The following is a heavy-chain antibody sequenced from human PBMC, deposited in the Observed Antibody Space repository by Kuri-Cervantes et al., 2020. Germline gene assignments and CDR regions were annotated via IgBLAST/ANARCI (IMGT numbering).Heavy chain of an antibody. Sequence: GSLRLSCTVSGGSISSDYWSWIRQPPGKGLEWIGSFYHSGNTYYNPSLKSRVTIPVDTPLNQFSLKLNSVTAADTAVYFCASLGGRQWLEYYFHAWGLGTMVTVSS. CDR3: ASLGGRQWLEYYFHA. CDR2: FYHSGNT. CDR1: GGSISSDY. J-gene: IGHJ4*01. V-gene: IGHV4-59*04. D-gene: IGHD3-16*01.